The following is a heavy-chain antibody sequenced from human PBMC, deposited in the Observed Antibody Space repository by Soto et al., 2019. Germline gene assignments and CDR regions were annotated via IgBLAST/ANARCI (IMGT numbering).Heavy chain of an antibody. CDR2: ISSSSSYI. CDR3: AGAVGATARTV. CDR1: GFTFSSYS. D-gene: IGHD1-26*01. J-gene: IGHJ4*02. Sequence: GGSLRLSCAASGFTFSSYSMNWVRQAPGRGLEWVSSISSSSSYIYYADSVKGRFTISRDNAKNSLYLQMNSLRAEDTAVYYCAGAVGATARTVWGQGTLVTVSS. V-gene: IGHV3-21*01.